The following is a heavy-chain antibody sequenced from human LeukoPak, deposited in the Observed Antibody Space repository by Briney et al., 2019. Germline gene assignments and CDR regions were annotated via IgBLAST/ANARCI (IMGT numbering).Heavy chain of an antibody. CDR2: VSAYNGNT. Sequence: ASVKVSCKASGYTCTNYGISWVRQAPGQGVEWMGWVSAYNGNTNSAQKLQGRVTMPTDTSTSTAYMELRSLRSDDTAVYYCARGSDYHILTGYYPFASWGQGTLVTVSS. CDR1: GYTCTNYG. D-gene: IGHD3-9*01. V-gene: IGHV1-18*01. J-gene: IGHJ4*02. CDR3: ARGSDYHILTGYYPFAS.